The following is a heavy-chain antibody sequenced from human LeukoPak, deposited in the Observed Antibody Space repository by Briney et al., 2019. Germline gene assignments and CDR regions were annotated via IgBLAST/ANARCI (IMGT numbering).Heavy chain of an antibody. CDR2: ISAYNGNT. CDR3: ARDAEGPTPDY. V-gene: IGHV1-18*01. Sequence: ASVKVSFKASGYTFTSNGISWLRQALGQGPGWMGWISAYNGNTNYAQKLQGRVTMTTDTSTSTAYMELRSLRSDDTAVYYCARDAEGPTPDYWGQGTLVTVSS. CDR1: GYTFTSNG. J-gene: IGHJ4*02.